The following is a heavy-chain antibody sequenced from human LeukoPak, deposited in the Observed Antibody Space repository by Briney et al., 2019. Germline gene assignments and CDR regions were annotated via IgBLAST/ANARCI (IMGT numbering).Heavy chain of an antibody. J-gene: IGHJ4*02. D-gene: IGHD3-16*01. Sequence: SQTLSLTCAVSGDSISSGGYSWSWIRQPPGKGLEWIGYIYHSGSTYYNPSLKSRVTISVDRSKNQFSLKLSSVTAADTAVYYCARDSGGEFDYWGQGTLVTVSS. CDR2: IYHSGST. CDR3: ARDSGGEFDY. CDR1: GDSISSGGYS. V-gene: IGHV4-30-2*01.